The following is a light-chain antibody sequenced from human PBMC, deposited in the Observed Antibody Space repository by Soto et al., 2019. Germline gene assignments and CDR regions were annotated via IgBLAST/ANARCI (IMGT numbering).Light chain of an antibody. CDR3: SSFTSSTSYV. J-gene: IGLJ1*01. Sequence: QSVLTQPASVSGSPGQSIAISCTGTSRAVGSYHSVSRYQQYPGKAPKLMVHDVNNRPSGISDRFSGSKSGNTASLTISGLQAEDEADYYWSSFTSSTSYVFGTGTKVTVL. CDR2: DVN. V-gene: IGLV2-14*03. CDR1: SRAVGSYHS.